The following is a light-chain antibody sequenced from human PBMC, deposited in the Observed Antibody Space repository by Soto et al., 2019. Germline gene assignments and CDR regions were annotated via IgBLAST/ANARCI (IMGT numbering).Light chain of an antibody. CDR3: QSFDSRLSGSV. V-gene: IGLV1-40*01. J-gene: IGLJ1*01. Sequence: QSVLTQPPSVSGAPGQRVTISCTGSRSNIGAGYDVHWYQQLPGTAPKLLIYGNTNRPSGVPDRFSGSQSGASASLAITGLQADDEADYYCQSFDSRLSGSVFGTGTKRTVL. CDR1: RSNIGAGYD. CDR2: GNT.